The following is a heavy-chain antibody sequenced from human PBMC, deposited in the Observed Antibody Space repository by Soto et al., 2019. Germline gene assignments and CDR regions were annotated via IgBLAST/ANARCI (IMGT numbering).Heavy chain of an antibody. CDR1: GFTFSSYA. V-gene: IGHV3-23*01. Sequence: GGSQRLSCAVSGFTFSSYAMSWVRQAPGRGLEWVSAISGSGGSTYYADSVKGRFTISRDNSKNTLYLQMNSLRAEDTAVYYCAKVPTRPLWYMDVWGKGTTVTVSS. J-gene: IGHJ6*03. CDR2: ISGSGGST. D-gene: IGHD2-21*01. CDR3: AKVPTRPLWYMDV.